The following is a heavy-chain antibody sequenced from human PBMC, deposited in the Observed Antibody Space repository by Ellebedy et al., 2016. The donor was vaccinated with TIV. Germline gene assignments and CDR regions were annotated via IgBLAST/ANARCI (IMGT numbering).Heavy chain of an antibody. CDR2: INIGGTTT. D-gene: IGHD1-7*01. CDR1: GFTFTSYW. J-gene: IGHJ4*02. V-gene: IGHV3-74*01. CDR3: GRGDRPGTSKLGDF. Sequence: GESLKISCAASGFTFTSYWMHWVRQAPEQRLVWVSRINIGGTTTNYAASVKGRFTISRDNAKNTLSLQMNSLRAEDTAGYYCGRGDRPGTSKLGDFWGQGTLVTVSS.